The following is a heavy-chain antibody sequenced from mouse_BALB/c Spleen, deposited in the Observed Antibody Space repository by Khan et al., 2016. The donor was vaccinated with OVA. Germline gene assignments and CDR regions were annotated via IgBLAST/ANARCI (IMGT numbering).Heavy chain of an antibody. CDR2: IAPATGNA. V-gene: IGHV14-3*02. CDR1: GFNIKDTY. J-gene: IGHJ1*01. D-gene: IGHD2-3*01. CDR3: ARPSYDPRDFEV. Sequence: VQLQQSGAELVKPGASVKLSCTASGFNIKDTYLHWVKQRPEQGLEWIGRIAPATGNAQYEPKFTGKATITSDTSSNTSYLQFNSLTSEDTAVYYCARPSYDPRDFEVWGAGTTVTVSS.